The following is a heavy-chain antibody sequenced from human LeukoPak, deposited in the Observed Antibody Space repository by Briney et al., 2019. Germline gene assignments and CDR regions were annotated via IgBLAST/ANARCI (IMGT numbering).Heavy chain of an antibody. V-gene: IGHV5-10-1*01. Sequence: GESLKISCKGSGYSFTSYWISWVRQMPGKGLEWMGRIDPSDSYTNYSPSFQGHVTISVDKPISTAYLQWSSLKASDTAMYYCARLDYSYYGMDVWGKGTTVTVSS. J-gene: IGHJ6*04. CDR1: GYSFTSYW. CDR2: IDPSDSYT. CDR3: ARLDYSYYGMDV.